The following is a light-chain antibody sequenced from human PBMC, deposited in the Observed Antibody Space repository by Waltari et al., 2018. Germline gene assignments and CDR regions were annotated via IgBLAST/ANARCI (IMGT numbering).Light chain of an antibody. Sequence: QSALTQPASVSGSPGQSITISCTGTSSDVGGYHYLSWYQQHPGKAPKLMIYEVSNRPSGVSNRFSGSKSGNTASLTSSGLQAEDEADYYCSSYTSSSTLVFGTGTKVTVL. CDR2: EVS. J-gene: IGLJ1*01. V-gene: IGLV2-14*01. CDR3: SSYTSSSTLV. CDR1: SSDVGGYHY.